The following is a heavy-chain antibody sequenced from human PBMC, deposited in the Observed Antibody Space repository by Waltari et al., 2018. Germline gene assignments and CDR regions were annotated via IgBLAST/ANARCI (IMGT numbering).Heavy chain of an antibody. D-gene: IGHD1-7*01. V-gene: IGHV4-34*01. Sequence: QVQLQQWGAGLLKPSETLSLTCAVYGGSLRGYYWSWIRPPPGKGLEWIGEINHSGSTNYNPSLKSRVTISVDTSKNQFSLKLSSVTAADTAVYYCARGSPRTTPYYYYYYGMDVWGQGTTVTVSS. CDR1: GGSLRGYY. CDR3: ARGSPRTTPYYYYYYGMDV. J-gene: IGHJ6*02. CDR2: INHSGST.